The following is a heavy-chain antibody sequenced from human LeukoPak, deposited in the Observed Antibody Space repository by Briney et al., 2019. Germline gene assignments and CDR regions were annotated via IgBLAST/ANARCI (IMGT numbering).Heavy chain of an antibody. J-gene: IGHJ6*02. V-gene: IGHV3-48*03. CDR1: GFTFSSYE. CDR2: ISSSGDTV. D-gene: IGHD2-2*01. CDR3: ARWYCTSTSCHYYYGMDV. Sequence: GGSLRLSCAASGFTFSSYEMNWVRQAPGKGLEWVSFISSSGDTVNYVDSVKGRFTISRDNARNSLYLQMNSLRAEDTAVYYCARWYCTSTSCHYYYGMDVWGQGTTVTVSS.